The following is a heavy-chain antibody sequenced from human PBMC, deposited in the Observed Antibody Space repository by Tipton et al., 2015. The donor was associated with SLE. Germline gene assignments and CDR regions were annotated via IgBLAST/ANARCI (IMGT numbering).Heavy chain of an antibody. J-gene: IGHJ3*02. CDR2: ISYTGST. Sequence: TLSLTCTVSGGSISGYHWSWLRQPPGKGLEWIGYISYTGSTSYNPSLKSRATISVDTSKNQFSLKLSSVTAADTAVYFCARQAYLCSTTSCPMNPDAFDIWGQGTMVTVSS. D-gene: IGHD2-2*01. CDR3: ARQAYLCSTTSCPMNPDAFDI. V-gene: IGHV4-59*08. CDR1: GGSISGYH.